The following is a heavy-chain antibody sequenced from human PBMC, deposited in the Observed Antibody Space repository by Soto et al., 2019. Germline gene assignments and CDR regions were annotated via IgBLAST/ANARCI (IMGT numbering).Heavy chain of an antibody. CDR1: GFTFTSSA. CDR3: AAGSIWFGEFGYYYYGMDV. CDR2: IVVGSGNT. J-gene: IGHJ6*02. Sequence: GASVKVSCKASGFTFTSSAVQWVRQARGQSLEWIGWIVVGSGNTNYAQKFQERVTITRDMSTSTAYMELSSLRSEDTAVYYCAAGSIWFGEFGYYYYGMDVWGQGTTVTVSS. V-gene: IGHV1-58*01. D-gene: IGHD3-10*01.